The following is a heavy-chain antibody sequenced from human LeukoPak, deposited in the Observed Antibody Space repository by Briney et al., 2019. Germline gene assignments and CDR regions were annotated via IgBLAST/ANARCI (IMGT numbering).Heavy chain of an antibody. Sequence: SETLSLTCTVSGGSISSYYWSWIRQPPGKGLEWIGYIYYSGSTNYNPSLKSRVTISVDTSKNQFSLKLSSVTAADTAVYYCARGASGEVPAYFDYWGQGTLVTVSS. CDR3: ARGASGEVPAYFDY. J-gene: IGHJ4*02. CDR2: IYYSGST. D-gene: IGHD2-2*01. CDR1: GGSISSYY. V-gene: IGHV4-59*01.